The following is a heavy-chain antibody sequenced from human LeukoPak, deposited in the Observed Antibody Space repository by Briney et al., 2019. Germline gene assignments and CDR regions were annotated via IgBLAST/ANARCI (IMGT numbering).Heavy chain of an antibody. D-gene: IGHD2-15*01. CDR3: ARALEVSDIVVVVAASQPFDY. V-gene: IGHV3-21*01. J-gene: IGHJ4*02. CDR1: GFTFSSYS. CDR2: ISSSSSYI. Sequence: PGGSLRLSCAASGFTFSSYSMNWVRQAPGKGLEWVSSISSSSSYIYYADSVKGRFTISRDNAKNSLYLQMNSLRAEDTAVYYCARALEVSDIVVVVAASQPFDYWGQGTLVTVSS.